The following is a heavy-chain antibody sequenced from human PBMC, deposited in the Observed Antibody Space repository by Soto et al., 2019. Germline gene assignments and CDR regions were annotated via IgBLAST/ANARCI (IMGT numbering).Heavy chain of an antibody. CDR2: IYPGDSDT. Sequence: GESLKISCKGSGYSFTSYWIGWVRQMPGKGLEWMGIIYPGDSDTRYSPSFQGQVTISADKSISTACLQWSSLKASDTAMYYCARQKRYYYYGMDVWGQGTTVTVSS. CDR1: GYSFTSYW. CDR3: ARQKRYYYYGMDV. J-gene: IGHJ6*02. V-gene: IGHV5-51*01.